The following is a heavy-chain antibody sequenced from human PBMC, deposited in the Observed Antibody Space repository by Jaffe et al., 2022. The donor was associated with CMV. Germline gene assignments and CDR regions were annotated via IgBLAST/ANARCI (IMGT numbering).Heavy chain of an antibody. CDR2: IWYDGSNK. CDR3: ARELGYCSSTSCHKGYYYYYMDV. J-gene: IGHJ6*03. Sequence: QVQLVESGGGVVQPGRSLRLSCAASGFTFSSYGMHWVRQAPGKGLEWVAVIWYDGSNKYYADSVKGRFTISRDNSKNTLYLQMNSLRAEDTAVYYCARELGYCSSTSCHKGYYYYYMDVWGKGTTVTVSS. CDR1: GFTFSSYG. D-gene: IGHD2-2*01. V-gene: IGHV3-33*08.